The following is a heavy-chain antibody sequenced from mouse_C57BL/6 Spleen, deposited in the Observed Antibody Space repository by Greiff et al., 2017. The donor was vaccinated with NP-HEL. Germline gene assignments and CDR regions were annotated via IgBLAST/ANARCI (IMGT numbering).Heavy chain of an antibody. D-gene: IGHD2-1*01. J-gene: IGHJ1*03. CDR1: GYTFTSYW. V-gene: IGHV1-52*01. Sequence: QVQLQQPGAELVRPGSSVKLSCKASGYTFTSYWMHWVKQRPIQGLEWIGNIDPSDSETHYNQKFKDKATLTVDKSSSTAYMQLSSLTSEDSAVYYCARSGGNYRYFDVWGTGTTVTVSS. CDR3: ARSGGNYRYFDV. CDR2: IDPSDSET.